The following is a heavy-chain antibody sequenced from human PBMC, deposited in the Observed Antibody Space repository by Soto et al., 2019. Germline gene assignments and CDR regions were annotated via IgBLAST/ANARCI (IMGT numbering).Heavy chain of an antibody. V-gene: IGHV1-69*04. CDR1: GGTFSSYT. CDR3: ARDGELDRVELYYYYYYMDV. CDR2: IIPILGIA. Sequence: ASVKVSCKASGGTFSSYTISWVRQAPGQGLEWMGRIIPILGIANYAQKFQGRVTITADKSTSTAYMELSSLRSEDTAVYYCARDGELDRVELYYYYYYMDVWGKGTTVTVSS. D-gene: IGHD1-1*01. J-gene: IGHJ6*03.